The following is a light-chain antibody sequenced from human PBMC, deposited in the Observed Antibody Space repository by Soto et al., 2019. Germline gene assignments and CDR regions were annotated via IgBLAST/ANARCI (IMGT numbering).Light chain of an antibody. CDR1: QSISYW. V-gene: IGKV1-5*01. CDR2: DVS. Sequence: DIQMTQSPSTLSASVGDRVTITCRASQSISYWLAWYQQKPGKAPNLLIYDVSNLESGVPSRFSGSGSGTEFTLTISSLQPDDFATYYCQQYNSYSSWTFGQGTKVDIK. CDR3: QQYNSYSSWT. J-gene: IGKJ1*01.